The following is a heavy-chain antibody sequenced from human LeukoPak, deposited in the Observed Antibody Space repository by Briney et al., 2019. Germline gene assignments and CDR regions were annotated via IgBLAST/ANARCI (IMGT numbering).Heavy chain of an antibody. J-gene: IGHJ4*02. D-gene: IGHD5-18*01. V-gene: IGHV2-70*11. CDR3: VRLLTTMGLYYFDY. CDR2: IDWDDDK. Sequence: ESGPTLVKPTQTLTLTCTFSGFSLSTSGVGVGWIRQPPGKALEWLARIDWDDDKYYTTSLKTRLTISKDTSKNQVVLTMTNMDPVDTATYHCVRLLTTMGLYYFDYWGPGTLVTVSS. CDR1: GFSLSTSGVG.